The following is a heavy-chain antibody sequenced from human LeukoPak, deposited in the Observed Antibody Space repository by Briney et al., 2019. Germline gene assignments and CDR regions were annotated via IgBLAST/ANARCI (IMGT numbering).Heavy chain of an antibody. CDR1: GFTVSSNY. J-gene: IGHJ2*01. CDR3: ARSPYSGYDYPFPPNWYFDL. Sequence: GGSLRLSCAASGFTVSSNYMSWVRQAPGKGLEWVSVIYSGGSTYYADSVKGRFTISRDNSKNTLYLQMNSLRAEDTAVYYCARSPYSGYDYPFPPNWYFDLWGRGTLVTVSS. CDR2: IYSGGST. V-gene: IGHV3-53*01. D-gene: IGHD5-12*01.